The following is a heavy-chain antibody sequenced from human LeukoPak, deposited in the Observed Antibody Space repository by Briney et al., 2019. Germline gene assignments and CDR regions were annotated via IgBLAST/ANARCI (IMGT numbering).Heavy chain of an antibody. CDR2: IYSGGIT. J-gene: IGHJ4*02. V-gene: IGHV3-66*02. Sequence: GGSLRLSCAASGFTVSSNYMSWVRQAPGKGLEWVSVIYSGGITYYADSVKGRFTISRDNTKNTLYLQMNSLRAEDTAVYYCARDQGSHFDYWGQGTLVTVSS. D-gene: IGHD6-13*01. CDR3: ARDQGSHFDY. CDR1: GFTVSSNY.